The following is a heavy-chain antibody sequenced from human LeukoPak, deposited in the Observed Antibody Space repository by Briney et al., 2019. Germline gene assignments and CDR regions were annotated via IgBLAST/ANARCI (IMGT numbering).Heavy chain of an antibody. CDR3: ARLPEFGSGWYFDY. Sequence: PSETLSLTCTVSGGSTSIYYWNWIRQPPGKGLEWIGYISYTGSTNYNPSLKSRVSISLDTSKNQFSLKLSSVTAADTAVYSCARLPEFGSGWYFDYWGQGTLVTVSS. D-gene: IGHD6-19*01. V-gene: IGHV4-59*08. CDR2: ISYTGST. CDR1: GGSTSIYY. J-gene: IGHJ4*02.